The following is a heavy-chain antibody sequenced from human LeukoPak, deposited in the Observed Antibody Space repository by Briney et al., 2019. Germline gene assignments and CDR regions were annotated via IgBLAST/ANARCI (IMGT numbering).Heavy chain of an antibody. Sequence: TSETLSLTCTVSGGSITSSSYYWGWIRQPPGKGLEWIGEINHSGSTNYNPSLKSRVTISVDTSKNQFSLKLSSVTAADTAVYYCARDGGYSSGWNGAFDIWGQGTMVTVSS. CDR2: INHSGST. CDR1: GGSITSSSYY. D-gene: IGHD6-19*01. V-gene: IGHV4-39*07. CDR3: ARDGGYSSGWNGAFDI. J-gene: IGHJ3*02.